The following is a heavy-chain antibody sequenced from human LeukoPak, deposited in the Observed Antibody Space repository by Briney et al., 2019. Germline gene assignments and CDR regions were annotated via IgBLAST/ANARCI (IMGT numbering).Heavy chain of an antibody. CDR2: ISGSGGST. D-gene: IGHD3-22*01. Sequence: GGSLRLSCAASGFTFSSYAMSWVCQAPGKGLEWVSAISGSGGSTYYADSVKGRFTISRDNSKNTLYLQMNRLRAEDTAVYYCAKDHAVEYYYDSSGYYYVRYFDNWGQGTLVTVSS. CDR3: AKDHAVEYYYDSSGYYYVRYFDN. CDR1: GFTFSSYA. J-gene: IGHJ4*02. V-gene: IGHV3-23*01.